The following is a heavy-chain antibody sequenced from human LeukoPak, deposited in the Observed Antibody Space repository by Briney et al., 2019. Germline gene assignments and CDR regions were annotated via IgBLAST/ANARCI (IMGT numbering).Heavy chain of an antibody. V-gene: IGHV3-30*02. Sequence: GGSLRLSCAASGFTFSSYGMHWVRQAPGKGLEWVAFIRYDGSNKYYADSVKGRFTISRDNSKNTLYLQMNGLRAEDTAVYYCANNADGYYFDYWGQGPLVTVSS. CDR1: GFTFSSYG. CDR3: ANNADGYYFDY. D-gene: IGHD5-24*01. CDR2: IRYDGSNK. J-gene: IGHJ4*02.